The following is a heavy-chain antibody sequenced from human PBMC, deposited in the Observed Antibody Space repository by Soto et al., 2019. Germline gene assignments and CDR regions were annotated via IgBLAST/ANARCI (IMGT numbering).Heavy chain of an antibody. CDR1: GYTFTSYY. CDR2: INPSGGST. J-gene: IGHJ3*02. D-gene: IGHD1-26*01. V-gene: IGHV1-46*01. Sequence: ASVKVSCKASGYTFTSYYMHWVRQAPGQGLEWMGIINPSGGSTSYAQKFQGRVTMTRDTSTSTVYMELSSLGSEDTAVYYCAREGGAATSPDAFDIWGQGTMVTVSS. CDR3: AREGGAATSPDAFDI.